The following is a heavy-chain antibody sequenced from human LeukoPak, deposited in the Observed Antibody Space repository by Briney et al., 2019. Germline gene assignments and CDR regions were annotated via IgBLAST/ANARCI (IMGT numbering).Heavy chain of an antibody. J-gene: IGHJ1*01. CDR2: INTNTGNP. CDR3: ARDYTIAVGTTTYLQH. Sequence: GSVKVSCKASGYIFSVYALIWVRQAPGQGLELMGWINTNTGNPTYAQGFTGRFVFSLDTSVSTAYLQISSLKAEDTAVYYCARDYTIAVGTTTYLQHWGQGTLVTVSS. D-gene: IGHD1-14*01. CDR1: GYIFSVYA. V-gene: IGHV7-4-1*02.